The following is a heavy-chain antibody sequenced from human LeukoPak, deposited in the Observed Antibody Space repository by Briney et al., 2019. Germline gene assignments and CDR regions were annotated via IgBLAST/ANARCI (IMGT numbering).Heavy chain of an antibody. V-gene: IGHV3-11*04. CDR2: ISSSGSTI. J-gene: IGHJ4*02. D-gene: IGHD3-3*01. Sequence: GGSLRLSCAASGFTFSDYYMSWIRQAPGKGLEWVSYISSSGSTIYYADSVKGRFTISRDNAKNSLILQMNSLRAEDTAVYYCVTWSGPDSEPLNFWGQGTLVAVSS. CDR1: GFTFSDYY. CDR3: VTWSGPDSEPLNF.